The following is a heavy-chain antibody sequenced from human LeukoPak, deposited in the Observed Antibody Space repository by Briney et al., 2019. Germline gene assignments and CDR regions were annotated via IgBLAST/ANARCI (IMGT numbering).Heavy chain of an antibody. V-gene: IGHV1-46*01. D-gene: IGHD1-26*01. CDR2: INPSGGST. CDR3: AREQSSVYGMDV. Sequence: ASVTVSCTASGYTFTIYYMHWVRQVPGQGLEWMGIINPSGGSTSYAQKFQGRVTMTRDTSTSTVYMELSSLRSEDTAVYYCAREQSSVYGMDVWGQGTTVTVSS. CDR1: GYTFTIYY. J-gene: IGHJ6*02.